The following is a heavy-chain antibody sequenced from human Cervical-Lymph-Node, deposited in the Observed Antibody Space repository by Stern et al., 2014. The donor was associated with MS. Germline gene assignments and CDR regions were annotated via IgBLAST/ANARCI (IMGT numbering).Heavy chain of an antibody. CDR3: ARIEDNYGHMGEFDY. Sequence: QVTLRESGPVLVKPTETLTLTCTVSGFSLSHARMGVSWIRQPPGKPLEWLAHLFSTDEKFYSTSLKSRLTISRDTSKSQVVLTMTNMDPVDTATYYCARIEDNYGHMGEFDYWGQGTLVTVSS. CDR1: GFSLSHARMG. V-gene: IGHV2-26*01. D-gene: IGHD5-18*01. J-gene: IGHJ4*02. CDR2: LFSTDEK.